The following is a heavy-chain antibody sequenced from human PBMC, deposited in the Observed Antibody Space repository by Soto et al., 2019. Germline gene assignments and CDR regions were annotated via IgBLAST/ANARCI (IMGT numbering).Heavy chain of an antibody. V-gene: IGHV3-23*01. CDR3: AKGGYSSMDV. J-gene: IGHJ6*03. Sequence: GGSLRLSCAASGFTFSSYXMSXXRQAPGKGLEWVSAICGSGGSTNYADSVKGRFTISRDNSKNTLYLQMNSLRAEDTAVYYCAKGGYSSMDVWGKGTTVTVSS. CDR1: GFTFSSYX. CDR2: ICGSGGST. D-gene: IGHD5-18*01.